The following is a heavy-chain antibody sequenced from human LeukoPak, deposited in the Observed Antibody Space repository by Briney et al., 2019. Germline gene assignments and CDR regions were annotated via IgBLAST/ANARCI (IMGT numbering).Heavy chain of an antibody. CDR1: GFTFSSYA. CDR3: ARDTPRMVIIPVFDY. J-gene: IGHJ4*02. CDR2: ISHDGSNK. V-gene: IGHV3-30*04. D-gene: IGHD3-3*01. Sequence: PGRSLRLSCAASGFTFSSYAMHWVRQAPGKGLEWVAVISHDGSNKYYADSVKGRFTISRDNSKNTLYLQRNSLRAEDTAVYYCARDTPRMVIIPVFDYWGQGTLVTVCS.